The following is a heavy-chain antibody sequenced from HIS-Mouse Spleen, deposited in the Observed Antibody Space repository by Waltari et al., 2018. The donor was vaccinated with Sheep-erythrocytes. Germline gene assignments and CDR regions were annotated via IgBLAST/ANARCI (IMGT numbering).Heavy chain of an antibody. J-gene: IGHJ3*02. D-gene: IGHD6-19*01. Sequence: QVQLQQWGAGLLKPSETLSLTCAVDCGPFRGYYWSWIRQPPGKGLEWIGEINHSGSTNYTPSLKSRVTISVDTSKNQFSLKLSSVTAADTAVYYCALSVDLAGAFDIWGQGTMVTVSS. CDR3: ALSVDLAGAFDI. V-gene: IGHV4-34*01. CDR2: INHSGST. CDR1: CGPFRGYY.